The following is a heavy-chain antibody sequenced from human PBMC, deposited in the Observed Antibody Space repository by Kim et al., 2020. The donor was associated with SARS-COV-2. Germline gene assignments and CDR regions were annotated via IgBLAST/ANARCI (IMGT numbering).Heavy chain of an antibody. Sequence: GGSLGLSCAASGFTFSSYSMNWVRQAPGKGLEWVSSISSSSSYIYYADSVKGRFTISRDNAKNSLYLQMNSLRAEDTAVYYCARGGYSSSWYNYYYYYGMDVWGQGSTVTVSS. CDR3: ARGGYSSSWYNYYYYYGMDV. D-gene: IGHD6-13*01. CDR2: ISSSSSYI. J-gene: IGHJ6*02. V-gene: IGHV3-21*01. CDR1: GFTFSSYS.